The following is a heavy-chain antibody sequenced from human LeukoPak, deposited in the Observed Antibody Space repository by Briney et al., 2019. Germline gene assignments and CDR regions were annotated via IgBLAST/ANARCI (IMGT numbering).Heavy chain of an antibody. D-gene: IGHD1-26*01. J-gene: IGHJ4*02. CDR1: GFTFSSYE. CDR2: IYRGGST. Sequence: TGGSLRLSCAASGFTFSSYEMNWVRQAPGKGLEWVSVIYRGGSTYYADSVKGRFTISRDNSKNTLYLQMNNLRAEDTAVYYCAMATWVGGLDYWGQGTLVTVSS. CDR3: AMATWVGGLDY. V-gene: IGHV3-66*01.